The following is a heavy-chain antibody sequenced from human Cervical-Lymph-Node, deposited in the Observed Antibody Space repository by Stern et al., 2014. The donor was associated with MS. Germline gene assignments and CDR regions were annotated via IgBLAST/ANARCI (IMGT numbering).Heavy chain of an antibody. J-gene: IGHJ5*02. CDR1: GG. CDR3: ARGSGDNWFGP. CDR2: VIPFVGTS. V-gene: IGHV1-69*06. Sequence: QMQLVQSGAEVKKPGSSVKVSCKSSGGISWVRQAPGQGLEWMGGVIPFVGTSNYAQKFQGRVTITADTSTNTTYLHLSRLTSADTAVYYCARGSGDNWFGPWGQGTLVTVSS. D-gene: IGHD3-10*01.